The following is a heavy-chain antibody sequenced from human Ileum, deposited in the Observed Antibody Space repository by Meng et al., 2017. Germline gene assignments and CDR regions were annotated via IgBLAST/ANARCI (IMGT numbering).Heavy chain of an antibody. J-gene: IGHJ4*02. CDR1: GYTLPGYY. V-gene: IGHV1-2*06. CDR2: INPNSGGT. CDR3: ATARSETYYYDSSGYLPSDY. Sequence: EAVGTKLGASWKASCKASGYTLPGYYLNWARKDHGQWLEWMGRINPNSGGTNYAQKFQGRVTMTRDTSISTAYMELSRLRSDDTAVYYCATARSETYYYDSSGYLPSDYWGQGTLVTVSS. D-gene: IGHD3-22*01.